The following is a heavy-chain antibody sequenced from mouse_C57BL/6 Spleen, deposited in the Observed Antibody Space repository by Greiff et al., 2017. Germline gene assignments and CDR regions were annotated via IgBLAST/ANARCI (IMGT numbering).Heavy chain of an antibody. CDR3: ARAFITTVVADY. J-gene: IGHJ2*01. Sequence: LVESGAELVKPGASVKISCKASGYAFSSYWMNWVKQRPGKGLEWIGQIYPGDGDTNYNGKFKGKATLTADKSSSTAYMQLSSLTSEDSAVYFCARAFITTVVADYWGQGTTLTVSS. CDR1: GYAFSSYW. V-gene: IGHV1-80*01. D-gene: IGHD1-1*01. CDR2: IYPGDGDT.